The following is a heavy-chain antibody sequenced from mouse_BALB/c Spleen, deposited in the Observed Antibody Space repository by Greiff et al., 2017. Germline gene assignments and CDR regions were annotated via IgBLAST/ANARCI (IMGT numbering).Heavy chain of an antibody. Sequence: EVQLQQSGGGLVQPGGSRKLSCAASGFTFSSFGMHWVRQAPEKRLEWVATISSGGSYTYYPDSVKGRFTISRDNAKNTLYLQMSSLRSEDTAMYYCARGGYLSYYFDYWGQGTTLTVSS. D-gene: IGHD2-3*01. CDR3: ARGGYLSYYFDY. V-gene: IGHV5-9-3*01. CDR1: GFTFSSFG. CDR2: ISSGGSYT. J-gene: IGHJ2*01.